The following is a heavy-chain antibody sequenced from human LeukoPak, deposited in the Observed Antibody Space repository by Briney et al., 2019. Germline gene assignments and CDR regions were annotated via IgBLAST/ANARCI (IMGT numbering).Heavy chain of an antibody. CDR3: ARGGWRVRFIDY. CDR1: GGSFRGYY. CDR2: INHSGST. D-gene: IGHD3-3*01. V-gene: IGHV4-34*01. J-gene: IGHJ4*02. Sequence: SETLSLTCAVYGGSFRGYYWSWIRQPPGKGLEWIGEINHSGSTNYNPSLKSRVTISVDTSKNQFSLKLSSVTAADTAVYYCARGGWRVRFIDYQGQGTLVTVSS.